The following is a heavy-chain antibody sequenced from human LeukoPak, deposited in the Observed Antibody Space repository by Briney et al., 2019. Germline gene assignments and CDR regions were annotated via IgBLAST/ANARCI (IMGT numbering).Heavy chain of an antibody. Sequence: TGGSLRLSCAASGFTFSSYGMHWVRQAPGKGLEWVAFIRYDGSNKYYADSVKGRFTISRDNSKNTLYLQMNSLRAEDTAMYYCARGVGATGFSDSWGQGTLVTVSS. CDR1: GFTFSSYG. CDR2: IRYDGSNK. CDR3: ARGVGATGFSDS. D-gene: IGHD1-26*01. V-gene: IGHV3-30*02. J-gene: IGHJ4*02.